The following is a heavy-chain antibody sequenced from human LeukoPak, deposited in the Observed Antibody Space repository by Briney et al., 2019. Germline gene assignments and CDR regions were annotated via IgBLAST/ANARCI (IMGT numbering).Heavy chain of an antibody. D-gene: IGHD2-2*01. Sequence: PSETLSLTCTVSGGSISSSSYYWGWIRQPPGKGLEWIGRIYTSGSTNYNPSLKSRVTMSVDTSKNQFSLKLSSVTAADTAVYYCARSPQADIVVVPAAISFDYYYYYMDVWGKGTTVTISS. CDR3: ARSPQADIVVVPAAISFDYYYYYMDV. J-gene: IGHJ6*03. CDR1: GGSISSSSYY. V-gene: IGHV4-39*07. CDR2: IYTSGST.